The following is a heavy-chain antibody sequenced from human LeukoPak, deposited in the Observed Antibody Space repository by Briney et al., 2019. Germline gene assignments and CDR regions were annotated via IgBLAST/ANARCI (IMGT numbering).Heavy chain of an antibody. D-gene: IGHD6-19*01. CDR2: INHSGST. V-gene: IGHV4-34*01. Sequence: PSETLSLTCAVYGGSFSGYYWSWIRQPPGKGLEWIGEINHSGSTNYSPSLKSRVTISVDTSKNQFSLKLSSVTAADTAVYYCASADPGVAGYDYWGQGTLVTVSS. J-gene: IGHJ4*02. CDR1: GGSFSGYY. CDR3: ASADPGVAGYDY.